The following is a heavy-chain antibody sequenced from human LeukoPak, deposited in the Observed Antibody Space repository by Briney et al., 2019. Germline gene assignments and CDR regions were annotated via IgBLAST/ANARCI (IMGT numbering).Heavy chain of an antibody. CDR3: ARCNRRYSSGWYGLAY. CDR2: MSPNSGDT. D-gene: IGHD6-19*01. Sequence: ASVKVSCKASGYTFTTHDINWVRQATGQGLEWLGWMSPNSGDTGYAQKFQGRVTMTSDSSISTAYMELSSLRSEDTAVYYCARCNRRYSSGWYGLAYWGQGTLVTVSS. V-gene: IGHV1-8*01. J-gene: IGHJ4*02. CDR1: GYTFTTHD.